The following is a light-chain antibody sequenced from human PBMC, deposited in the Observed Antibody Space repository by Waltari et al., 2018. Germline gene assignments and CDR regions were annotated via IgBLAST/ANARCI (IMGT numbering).Light chain of an antibody. J-gene: IGKJ3*01. CDR2: GAS. Sequence: EIVLTQSPGTLSLSPGERATLSCRASQSISNNYLAWYQQKPGQAPTLLIYGASNRATGIPDAFGGSGSGTDFTLTISKLEPEDLAVYYCQQYGSSPFTFGPGTKVDFK. CDR1: QSISNNY. CDR3: QQYGSSPFT. V-gene: IGKV3-20*01.